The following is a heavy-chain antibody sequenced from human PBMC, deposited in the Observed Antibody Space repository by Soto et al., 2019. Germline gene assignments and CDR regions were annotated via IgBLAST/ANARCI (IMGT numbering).Heavy chain of an antibody. V-gene: IGHV4-31*03. CDR1: GGSISSGGYY. D-gene: IGHD3-22*01. J-gene: IGHJ4*02. Sequence: PSETLSLTCTVSGGSISSGGYYWSWIRQHPGKGLEWIGYIYYSGSTYYNPSLKSRVTISVDTSKNQFSLKLSSVTTADTAVYYCARVAVPPHYYDSSGYYQTFDYWGQGTLVTVSS. CDR2: IYYSGST. CDR3: ARVAVPPHYYDSSGYYQTFDY.